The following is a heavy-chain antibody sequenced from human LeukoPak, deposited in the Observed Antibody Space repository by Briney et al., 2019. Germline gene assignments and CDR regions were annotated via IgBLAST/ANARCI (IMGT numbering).Heavy chain of an antibody. V-gene: IGHV4-4*02. CDR2: IFHSGST. J-gene: IGHJ4*02. D-gene: IGHD2/OR15-2a*01. Sequence: SETLSLTCAVSGGSISSSNWWSWVRQPPGKGLEWVGEIFHSGSTNYNPSLKSRVTMSVDKSKDQFSLKLSSVTAADTAVYYCATKGFLTTGFDFWGPGTLVTVSS. CDR3: ATKGFLTTGFDF. CDR1: GGSISSSNW.